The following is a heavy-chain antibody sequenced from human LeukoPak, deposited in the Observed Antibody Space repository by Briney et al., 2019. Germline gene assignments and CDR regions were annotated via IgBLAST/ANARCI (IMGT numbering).Heavy chain of an antibody. CDR3: TRHQTNFYGSGAPFDP. CDR1: GGSISGYY. J-gene: IGHJ5*02. D-gene: IGHD3-10*01. V-gene: IGHV4-34*01. Sequence: PSETLSLTCTVSGGSISGYYWSWIRQPPGKGLEWIGEINHSGSTNYNPSLKSRVTMSVDTSKNQFSLQLTSMTAADTAIYYCTRHQTNFYGSGAPFDPWGQGTLVTVSS. CDR2: INHSGST.